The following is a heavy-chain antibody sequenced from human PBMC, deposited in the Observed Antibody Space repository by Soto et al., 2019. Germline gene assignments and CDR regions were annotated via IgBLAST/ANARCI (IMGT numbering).Heavy chain of an antibody. V-gene: IGHV3-23*01. D-gene: IGHD2-2*03. CDR2: ITGSGDYT. CDR3: ARWITSSFDY. Sequence: EVQLLESGGGLVQPGGSLRLSCVASGFTFSIYNMNWVRQAPGKGLEWVSVITGSGDYTNYADSVKGRFTISRDNSKNTLYLQMNSLRAEDTAVYFCARWITSSFDYWGQGTLVTVSS. CDR1: GFTFSIYN. J-gene: IGHJ4*02.